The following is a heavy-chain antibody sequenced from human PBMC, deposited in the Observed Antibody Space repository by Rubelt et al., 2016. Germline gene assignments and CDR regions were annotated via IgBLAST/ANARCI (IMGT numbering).Heavy chain of an antibody. CDR1: GYSFTSYW. V-gene: IGHV5-51*01. CDR2: TYPGDSDT. J-gene: IGHJ5*02. Sequence: EVQLVQSGAEVKKPGESLKISCKGSGYSFTSYWIGWVRQIPGKGLDWMGITYPGDSDTRYSPSFQGQVTIQADKSISTAYLQWSGLKASDTAMYYCARVTTVTNDNWFDPWGQGTLVTVSS. CDR3: ARVTTVTNDNWFDP. D-gene: IGHD4-17*01.